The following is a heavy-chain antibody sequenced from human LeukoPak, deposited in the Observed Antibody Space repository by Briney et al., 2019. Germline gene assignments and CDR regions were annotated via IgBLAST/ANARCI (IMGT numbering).Heavy chain of an antibody. J-gene: IGHJ4*02. CDR2: IYTSGST. CDR1: GGSISSGSYY. Sequence: SQTLSLTCTVSGGSISSGSYYWSWIRQPAGKGLEWIGRIYTSGSTNYNPSLKSRVTISVDTSKNQFSLKLSSVTAADTAVYYCARYSSGWPRPYYFDYWGQGTLVTVSS. CDR3: ARYSSGWPRPYYFDY. V-gene: IGHV4-61*02. D-gene: IGHD6-19*01.